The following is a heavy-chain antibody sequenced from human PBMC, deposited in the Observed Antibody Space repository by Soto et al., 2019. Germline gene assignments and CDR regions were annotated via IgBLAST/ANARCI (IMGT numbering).Heavy chain of an antibody. V-gene: IGHV1-69*06. CDR2: IIPIFGTP. CDR1: GGAFSNHA. Sequence: QLVQSGAEVKKPGSSVKVSCKAAGGAFSNHAISWVRQAPGQGLEWMGGIIPIFGTPMYAQEFKGRVTITADKCMRRVYRALSSLRSEDTAVYYCARGDKGDVHRYGPYRYYYRSIDVWGQGTTVTVSS. J-gene: IGHJ6*02. D-gene: IGHD3-22*01. CDR3: ARGDKGDVHRYGPYRYYYRSIDV.